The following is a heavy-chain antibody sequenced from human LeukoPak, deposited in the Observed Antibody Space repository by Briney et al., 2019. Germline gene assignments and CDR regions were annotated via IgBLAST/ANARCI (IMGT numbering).Heavy chain of an antibody. CDR1: GFTFSTYG. J-gene: IGHJ4*02. D-gene: IGHD4-23*01. CDR3: GSRWFD. CDR2: IGSSSAPI. Sequence: GGSLRLSCAASGFTFSTYGMNWVRQAPGKGLEWVSFIGSSSAPIYYADSVKGRFTISRDNAKNSLYLQMNSLRAEDTAVYYCGSRWFDWGQGTLVTVSS. V-gene: IGHV3-48*01.